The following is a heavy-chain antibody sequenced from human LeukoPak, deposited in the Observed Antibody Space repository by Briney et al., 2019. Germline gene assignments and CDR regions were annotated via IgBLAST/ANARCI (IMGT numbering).Heavy chain of an antibody. V-gene: IGHV3-49*04. CDR3: TRDKDWSYDY. D-gene: IGHD3/OR15-3a*01. CDR1: GFTFRDHG. J-gene: IGHJ4*02. Sequence: TGGSLRLSCTASGFTFRDHGVGWVRLAPEKGLEWVGFIRSTVFGGTTEYAASVRGRFSISRDDSKSIAYLQMSSLKTEDSAVYYCTRDKDWSYDYWGQGTLVTVSS. CDR2: IRSTVFGGTT.